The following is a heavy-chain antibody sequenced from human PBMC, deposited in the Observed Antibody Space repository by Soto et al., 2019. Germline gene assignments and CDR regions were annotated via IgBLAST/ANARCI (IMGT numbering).Heavy chain of an antibody. CDR1: GYTFTSYD. CDR2: MNPNSGNT. J-gene: IGHJ6*03. V-gene: IGHV1-8*01. D-gene: IGHD3-3*01. Sequence: ASVKVSCKASGYTFTSYDINWVRQATGQGLEWMGWMNPNSGNTGYAQKFQGRVTMTRNTSISTAYMELSSLRSEDTAVYYCARVGYDFWSGYYVVPTNYYYMDFWGKGTTVTVSS. CDR3: ARVGYDFWSGYYVVPTNYYYMDF.